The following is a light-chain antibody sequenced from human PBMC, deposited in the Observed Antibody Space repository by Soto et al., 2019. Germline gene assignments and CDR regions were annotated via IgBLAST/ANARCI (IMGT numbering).Light chain of an antibody. V-gene: IGKV3-15*01. Sequence: EIVMTQSPATLSVSPGERATLSCRASQSVGSNLAWYQQKPGQAPRLLIYGASTRANGIPARFSGTGSGTEFTLTISSLQSEDFEVYFCQQRSNWPLTFGPGTKVDIK. J-gene: IGKJ3*01. CDR2: GAS. CDR1: QSVGSN. CDR3: QQRSNWPLT.